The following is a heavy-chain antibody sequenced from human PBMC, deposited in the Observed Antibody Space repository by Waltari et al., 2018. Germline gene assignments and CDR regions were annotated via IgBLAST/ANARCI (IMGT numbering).Heavy chain of an antibody. CDR1: GDSISSTRYY. D-gene: IGHD2-15*01. CDR3: ARPGRVGGGSLMALDY. CDR2: FVYNANT. Sequence: QLHLPESGPGLVKPSETLSLTCSVSGDSISSTRYYWGWIRQPPGKGLEWIGSFVYNANTYYNPSVKSRVSISVDTSKNHFSLQLMSVTAADTAIYYCARPGRVGGGSLMALDYWGQGTLVTVSS. V-gene: IGHV4-39*02. J-gene: IGHJ4*02.